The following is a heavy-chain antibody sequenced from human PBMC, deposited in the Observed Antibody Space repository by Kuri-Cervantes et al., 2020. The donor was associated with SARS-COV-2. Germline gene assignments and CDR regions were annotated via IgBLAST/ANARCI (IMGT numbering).Heavy chain of an antibody. Sequence: ASVKVSCKASEYTFTGYYMHWVRQAPGQGLEWTGWINPNSGGTNYAQKFQGWVTMTRDTSISTAYMELSRLRSDDTAVYYCATGMVRGVIQSYYYGMDVWGQGTTVTVSS. D-gene: IGHD3-10*01. CDR1: EYTFTGYY. J-gene: IGHJ6*02. V-gene: IGHV1-2*04. CDR2: INPNSGGT. CDR3: ATGMVRGVIQSYYYGMDV.